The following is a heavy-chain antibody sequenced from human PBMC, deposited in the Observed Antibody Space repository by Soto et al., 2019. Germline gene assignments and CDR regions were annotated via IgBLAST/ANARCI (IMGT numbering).Heavy chain of an antibody. V-gene: IGHV1-18*01. CDR2: ISAHNGNT. D-gene: IGHD1-1*01. CDR1: GYAFTTYG. CDR3: ARGRYGDY. Sequence: QVHLVQSGAEVKKPGASVKVSCTGSGYAFTTYGITWVRQAPGQGLEWMGWISAHNGNTNYAQKLQGRVTVTRDTSTSTAYMELRSLRSDDTAVYYCARGRYGDYWGQGALVTVSS. J-gene: IGHJ4*02.